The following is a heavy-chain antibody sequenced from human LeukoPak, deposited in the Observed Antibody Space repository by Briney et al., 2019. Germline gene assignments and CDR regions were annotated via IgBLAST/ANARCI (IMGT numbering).Heavy chain of an antibody. CDR1: GYTFTSYY. V-gene: IGHV1-46*01. CDR3: ARDYSSGWHDAFDI. CDR2: INPSGGST. Sequence: ASVKVSCKASGYTFTSYYIHWVRQAPGQGLEWMGLINPSGGSTNYAQKFQGRVTMTRDTSTSTVYMELSSLRSEDTAVYYCARDYSSGWHDAFDIWGQGTMVTVSS. D-gene: IGHD6-19*01. J-gene: IGHJ3*02.